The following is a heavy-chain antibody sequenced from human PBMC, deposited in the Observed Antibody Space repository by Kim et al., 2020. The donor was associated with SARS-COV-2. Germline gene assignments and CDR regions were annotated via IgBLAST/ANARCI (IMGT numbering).Heavy chain of an antibody. V-gene: IGHV3-48*02. CDR1: GFTFSSYS. J-gene: IGHJ3*02. D-gene: IGHD6-13*01. Sequence: GGSLRLSCAASGFTFSSYSMNWVRQAPGKGLEWVSYISSSSSTIYYADSVKGRFTISRDNAKNSLYLQMNSLRDEDTAVYYCARYKRAAAAIGGAFDIWGQGTMVTVSS. CDR3: ARYKRAAAAIGGAFDI. CDR2: ISSSSSTI.